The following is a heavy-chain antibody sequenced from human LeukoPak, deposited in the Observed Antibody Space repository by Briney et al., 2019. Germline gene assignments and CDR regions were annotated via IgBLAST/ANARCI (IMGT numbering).Heavy chain of an antibody. CDR1: GGSISSSSYY. CDR2: IYYSGST. Sequence: SETLSLTCTVSGGSISSSSYYWGWIRQPPGKGLEWIGSIYYSGSTYYNPSLKSRVTISVDTSKNQFSLKLSSVTAADTAVYYCASAPRSDFIWFDPWGQGTLVTVSS. J-gene: IGHJ5*02. V-gene: IGHV4-39*07. D-gene: IGHD2-21*02. CDR3: ASAPRSDFIWFDP.